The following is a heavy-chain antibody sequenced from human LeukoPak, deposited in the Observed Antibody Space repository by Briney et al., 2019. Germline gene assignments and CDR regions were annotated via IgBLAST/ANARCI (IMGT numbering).Heavy chain of an antibody. CDR3: ARENYDFWSGLFDY. V-gene: IGHV3-7*01. D-gene: IGHD3-3*01. J-gene: IGHJ4*02. CDR1: GFTFSSYW. CDR2: IKQDGSEK. Sequence: PGGSLRLSCAASGFTFSSYWMSWVRQAPGKGLEWVANIKQDGSEKYYVDSVKGRFTISRDNAKNSLYLQMNSLRAEDTAVYYCARENYDFWSGLFDYWGQGTLVTVSS.